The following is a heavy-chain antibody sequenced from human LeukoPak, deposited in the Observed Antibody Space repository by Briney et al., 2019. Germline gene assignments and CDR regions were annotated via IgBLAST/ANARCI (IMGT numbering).Heavy chain of an antibody. D-gene: IGHD2-2*01. J-gene: IGHJ4*02. V-gene: IGHV3-33*01. CDR2: IWYDGSNK. CDR1: GFTFSSYG. CDR3: ARGPRSFVPAATHPFDY. Sequence: PGRSLRLSCAASGFTFSSYGMHWVRQAPGKGLEWVAVIWYDGSNKYYADSVKGRFTISRDNSKNTLYLQMNSLRAEDTAVYYCARGPRSFVPAATHPFDYWGQGTLVTVSS.